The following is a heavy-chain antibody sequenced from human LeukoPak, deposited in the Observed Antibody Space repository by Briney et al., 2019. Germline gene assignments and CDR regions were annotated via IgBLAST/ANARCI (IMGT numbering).Heavy chain of an antibody. V-gene: IGHV1-46*01. CDR2: INPSAGST. CDR3: ARVSVGFGY. J-gene: IGHJ1*01. Sequence: YMHXGRQAPGQGLDWIGIINPSAGSTSYAQKFQGRVTMTRDTSTSTVYMELSSLRSEDTAVYYCARVSVGFGYWGQGTLVTVSS. D-gene: IGHD3-10*01. CDR1: Y.